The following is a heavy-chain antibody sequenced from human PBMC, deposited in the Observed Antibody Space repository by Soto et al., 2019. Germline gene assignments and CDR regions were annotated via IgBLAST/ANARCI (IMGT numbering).Heavy chain of an antibody. Sequence: QVQLVQSGAEVKKPGSSVKVSCKASGGTFSSYTISWVRQAPGQGLEWMGRIIPILGIANYAPKFQGRVTITADKSTSTAYMELSSLRSEDTAVYYCATRMTTVTAVDYWGQGTLVTVSS. D-gene: IGHD4-17*01. CDR1: GGTFSSYT. CDR3: ATRMTTVTAVDY. J-gene: IGHJ4*02. CDR2: IIPILGIA. V-gene: IGHV1-69*02.